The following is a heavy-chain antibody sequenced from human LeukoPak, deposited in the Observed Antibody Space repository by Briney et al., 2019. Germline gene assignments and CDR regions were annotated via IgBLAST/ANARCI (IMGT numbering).Heavy chain of an antibody. V-gene: IGHV1-69*13. J-gene: IGHJ3*02. CDR3: TREGVYAPDPSSYHRDAFDI. CDR1: GGTFSSYA. D-gene: IGHD3-16*02. CDR2: IIPIFGTA. Sequence: SVKVSCKASGGTFSSYAISWVRQAPGQGLEWMGGIIPIFGTANYAQKFQGRVTITADESTSTAYMELSSLRSEDTAVYYCTREGVYAPDPSSYHRDAFDIWGQGTQVIVSS.